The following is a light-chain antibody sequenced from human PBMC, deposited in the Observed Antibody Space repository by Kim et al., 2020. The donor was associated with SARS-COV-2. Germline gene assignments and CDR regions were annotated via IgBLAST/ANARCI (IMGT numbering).Light chain of an antibody. J-gene: IGKJ1*01. CDR3: QQYYSTPRT. CDR2: WAS. V-gene: IGKV4-1*01. CDR1: QSVLYSSNNKNY. Sequence: ATINCKSSQSVLYSSNNKNYLAWYQQKPGQPPKLLIYWASTRESGVPDRFRGSGSGTDFTLTISSLQAEDVAVYYCQQYYSTPRTFGQGTKVDIK.